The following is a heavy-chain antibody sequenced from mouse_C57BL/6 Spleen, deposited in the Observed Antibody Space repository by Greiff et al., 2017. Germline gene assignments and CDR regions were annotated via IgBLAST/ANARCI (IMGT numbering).Heavy chain of an antibody. Sequence: ESGPGLVKPSQSLSLTCSVTGYSITSGYYWNWIRQFPGNKLEWMGYISYDGSNNYNPSLKNRNSITRDTSKNQFFLKLNSVTTEDTATYYCAGDLFHYGSLYAMDYWGQGTSVTVAS. J-gene: IGHJ4*01. CDR3: AGDLFHYGSLYAMDY. CDR2: ISYDGSN. D-gene: IGHD1-1*01. V-gene: IGHV3-6*01. CDR1: GYSITSGYY.